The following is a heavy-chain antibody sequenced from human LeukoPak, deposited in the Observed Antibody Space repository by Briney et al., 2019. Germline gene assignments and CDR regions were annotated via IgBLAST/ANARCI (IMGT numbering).Heavy chain of an antibody. V-gene: IGHV4-59*01. CDR2: IYYSGST. J-gene: IGHJ3*02. CDR3: AREVCSSGWCAFDI. D-gene: IGHD6-19*01. Sequence: PSETLSLTCTVSGGSISSYYWSWIRQPPGKGLEWIGYIYYSGSTNYNPSLKSRVTISVDTSKNQFSLKLSSVTAADTAVYYCAREVCSSGWCAFDIWGQGTMVTVSS. CDR1: GGSISSYY.